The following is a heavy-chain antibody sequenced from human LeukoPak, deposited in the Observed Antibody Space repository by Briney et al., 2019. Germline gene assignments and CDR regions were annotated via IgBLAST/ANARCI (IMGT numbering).Heavy chain of an antibody. CDR1: GFTFSSYA. J-gene: IGHJ5*02. D-gene: IGHD5-12*01. Sequence: PGRSLRLSCAASGFTFSSYAMHWVRQAPGKGLEWVAVISYDGSNKYYADSVKGRFTISRDNSKNTLYLQINSLRAEDTAVYYCANGGRYSSGFDPWGQGTLVTVSS. CDR2: ISYDGSNK. CDR3: ANGGRYSSGFDP. V-gene: IGHV3-30-3*01.